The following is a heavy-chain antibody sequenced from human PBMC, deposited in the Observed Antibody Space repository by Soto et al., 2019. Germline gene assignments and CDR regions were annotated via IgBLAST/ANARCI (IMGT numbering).Heavy chain of an antibody. J-gene: IGHJ4*02. CDR2: ISSSGSSV. CDR3: VRYCSSTLCNGVATRTFDY. D-gene: IGHD5-12*01. V-gene: IGHV3-48*03. CDR1: RFTFSTYE. Sequence: GGSLRLSCAASRFTFSTYEMHWVRQAPGKGLEWVSCISSSGSSVYYADSVKGRFTISRDNSRNSLYLQRNSLRDEDTALYYCVRYCSSTLCNGVATRTFDYWGQ.